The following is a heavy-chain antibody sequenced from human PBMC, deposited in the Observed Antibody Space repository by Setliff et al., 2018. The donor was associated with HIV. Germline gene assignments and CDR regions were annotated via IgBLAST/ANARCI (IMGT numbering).Heavy chain of an antibody. Sequence: PSETLSLTCTVSGGSISSSSYYWGWIRQPPGKGLEWIGNIYYSGSTYYNPSLKSRVTISVDTSENQFSLRLNSVTAADTAVYYCARYRYYYDSSGYGRWFDPWGRGTLVTVSS. CDR1: GGSISSSSYY. CDR3: ARYRYYYDSSGYGRWFDP. J-gene: IGHJ5*02. CDR2: IYYSGST. D-gene: IGHD3-22*01. V-gene: IGHV4-39*01.